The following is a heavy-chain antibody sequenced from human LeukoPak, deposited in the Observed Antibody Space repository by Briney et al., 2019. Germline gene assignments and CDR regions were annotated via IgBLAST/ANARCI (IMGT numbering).Heavy chain of an antibody. CDR3: AKVTSGYSADDWYRGYYFDY. Sequence: PGGSLRLSCAASGFTFGIYAVSWVRQAPGRGLEWVSVISGNSDNTHYADSVKGRFTISRDNSKNTLYLQMNSLRAEDTAIYYCAKVTSGYSADDWYRGYYFDYWGQGTLVTVSP. V-gene: IGHV3-23*01. D-gene: IGHD5-12*01. J-gene: IGHJ4*02. CDR2: ISGNSDNT. CDR1: GFTFGIYA.